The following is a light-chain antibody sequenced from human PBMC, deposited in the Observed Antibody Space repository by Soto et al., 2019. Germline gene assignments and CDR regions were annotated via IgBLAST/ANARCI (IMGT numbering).Light chain of an antibody. CDR3: QKYIRRPLS. J-gene: IGKJ5*01. Sequence: EIVMTQSPATLSLSPGEGVTLSCRAAQDVTNSVAWYQQKSGQAPRLLIYDASARASGVSARFSGSGSGTDFTLTISGLKAEEFAVYFCQKYIRRPLSFGQGTRREIK. CDR1: QDVTNS. V-gene: IGKV3-15*01. CDR2: DAS.